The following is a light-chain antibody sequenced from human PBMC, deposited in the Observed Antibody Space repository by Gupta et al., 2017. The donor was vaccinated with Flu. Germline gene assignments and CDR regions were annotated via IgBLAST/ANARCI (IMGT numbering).Light chain of an antibody. CDR1: QSVNSN. Sequence: EIVMTQSPATLSVSPGDTATLSCRASQSVNSNLAWHQQKPGQAPRLLITGASTRATGVPVRFSGSGSGTEFTLTISSLQSEDSAVYHCQHYNNWPHTFGQGTKLEIK. CDR2: GAS. CDR3: QHYNNWPHT. J-gene: IGKJ2*01. V-gene: IGKV3-15*01.